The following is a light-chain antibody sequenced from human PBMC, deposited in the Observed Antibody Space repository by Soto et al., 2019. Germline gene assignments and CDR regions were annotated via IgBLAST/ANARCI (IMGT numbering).Light chain of an antibody. CDR1: QSITNR. J-gene: IGKJ1*01. CDR3: QHYGGMWA. V-gene: IGKV1-5*01. Sequence: DIQMTQSPSTLSGSVGDRVTITCRASQSITNRLAWYQQKPGKPPKVLIYDASSLESGVPSRFSGSGYGTDFILTINSLQPDDFATYYCQHYGGMWAFGQGTKVDIK. CDR2: DAS.